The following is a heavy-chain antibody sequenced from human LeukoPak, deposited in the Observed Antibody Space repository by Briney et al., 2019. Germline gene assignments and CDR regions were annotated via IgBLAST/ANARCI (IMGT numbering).Heavy chain of an antibody. V-gene: IGHV3-23*01. CDR2: ISASGGST. CDR3: AKDRGYKNLDY. J-gene: IGHJ4*02. D-gene: IGHD5-24*01. CDR1: GFTFSSHA. Sequence: GGSLRLSCAASGFTFSSHAMSWVRQAPGKGLEWVSAISASGGSTYYADSVKGRFTISRDNSKNTLYLQMNGLRAEDTAVYYCAKDRGYKNLDYWGQGTQVGVSP.